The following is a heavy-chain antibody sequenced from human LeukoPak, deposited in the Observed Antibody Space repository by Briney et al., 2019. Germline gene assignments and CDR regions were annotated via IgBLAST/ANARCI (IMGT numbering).Heavy chain of an antibody. CDR1: GYSFPNYW. D-gene: IGHD5-12*01. Sequence: GESLKISCKGSGYSFPNYWIGWVRQMPGKGVEWMGLIYAGDSDTRYNPPFQGQVTISADKSINTVYLQWNDLKTSDTAIYYCARGQWIVALEHWGQGTLVTVSS. CDR3: ARGQWIVALEH. J-gene: IGHJ1*01. CDR2: IYAGDSDT. V-gene: IGHV5-51*01.